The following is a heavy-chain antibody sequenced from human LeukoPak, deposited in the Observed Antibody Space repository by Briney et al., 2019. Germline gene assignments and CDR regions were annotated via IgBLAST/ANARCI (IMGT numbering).Heavy chain of an antibody. CDR3: ARERQWLVRSLNPFDY. J-gene: IGHJ4*02. V-gene: IGHV6-1*01. D-gene: IGHD6-19*01. CDR2: TYYRSKWYN. Sequence: SQTLSLTCAISGDIVTSNSAAWNWIRQSPSRGLEWLGRTYYRSKWYNDYAVSVKSRITINPDTSKNQFSLQLNSVTPEDTAVYYCARERQWLVRSLNPFDYWGQGTLVAVSS. CDR1: GDIVTSNSAA.